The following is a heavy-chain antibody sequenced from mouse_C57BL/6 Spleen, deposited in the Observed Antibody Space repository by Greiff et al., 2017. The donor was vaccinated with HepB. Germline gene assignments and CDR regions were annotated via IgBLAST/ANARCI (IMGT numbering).Heavy chain of an antibody. D-gene: IGHD1-1*01. CDR1: GFNIKDDY. CDR2: IDPENGDT. J-gene: IGHJ1*03. Sequence: EVHLVESGAELVRPGASVKLSCTASGFNIKDDYMHWVKQRPEQGLEWIGWIDPENGDTEYASKFQGKATITADTSSNTAYLQLSSLTSEDTAVYYCTSSSYVRYFDVWGTGTTVTVSS. CDR3: TSSSYVRYFDV. V-gene: IGHV14-4*01.